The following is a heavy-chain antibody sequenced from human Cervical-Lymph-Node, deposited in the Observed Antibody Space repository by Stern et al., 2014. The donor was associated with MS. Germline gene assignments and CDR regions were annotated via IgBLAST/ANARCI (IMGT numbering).Heavy chain of an antibody. V-gene: IGHV3-74*01. J-gene: IGHJ4*02. CDR1: GFTFSHYW. CDR3: ARDNYGTDY. CDR2: ITSDGSST. D-gene: IGHD3-16*01. Sequence: VQMVQSGGDLVQPGGSLRLSCVASGFTFSHYWMQWVRQAPGKGLAWVSHITSDGSSTTYADSVKGRFTVSRDNAKNTLYLQMDSLRAEDTAVYFCARDNYGTDYWGQGTLVTVSS.